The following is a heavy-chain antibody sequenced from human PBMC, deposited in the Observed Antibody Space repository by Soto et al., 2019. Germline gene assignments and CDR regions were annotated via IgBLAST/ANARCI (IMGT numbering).Heavy chain of an antibody. J-gene: IGHJ6*02. V-gene: IGHV3-73*01. CDR1: GFTFSGSA. D-gene: IGHD3-10*01. CDR3: TRHKEWFGQDYYYYGMDV. Sequence: GGSLRLSCAASGFTFSGSAMHWVRQASGKGLEWVGRIRSKANSYATAYAASVKGRFTISRDDSKNTAYLQMNSLKTEDTAVYYCTRHKEWFGQDYYYYGMDVRGQGTTVTVSS. CDR2: IRSKANSYAT.